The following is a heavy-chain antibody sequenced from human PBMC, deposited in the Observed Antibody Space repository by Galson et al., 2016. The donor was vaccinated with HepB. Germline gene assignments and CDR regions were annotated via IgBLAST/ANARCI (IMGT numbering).Heavy chain of an antibody. J-gene: IGHJ3*01. CDR2: IWFDGSNR. D-gene: IGHD3-16*01. CDR1: GFTFSTYG. Sequence: SLRLSCAASGFTFSTYGMHWVRQAPGKGLEWVAVIWFDGSNRYYGDSVKGRFTISRDISKNTLYLQMNSLRAEDTAVYYCASDRGKEGYFNDAFDVWGQGTMVIVSS. CDR3: ASDRGKEGYFNDAFDV. V-gene: IGHV3-33*01.